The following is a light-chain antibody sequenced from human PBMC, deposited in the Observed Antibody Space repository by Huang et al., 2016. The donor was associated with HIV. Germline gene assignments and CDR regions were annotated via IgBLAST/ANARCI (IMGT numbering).Light chain of an antibody. CDR2: GAY. V-gene: IGKV1-39*01. CDR3: QQSYITPYT. CDR1: QIISSF. Sequence: DIQMTQSPSSLSASVGDRVTITCRASQIISSFLNWYQQKPGRAPNLLISGAYNLQSGVPSRFTGSGSGTEFTLTISSLQPEEFAIYYCQQSYITPYTFGQGTRLEIK. J-gene: IGKJ2*01.